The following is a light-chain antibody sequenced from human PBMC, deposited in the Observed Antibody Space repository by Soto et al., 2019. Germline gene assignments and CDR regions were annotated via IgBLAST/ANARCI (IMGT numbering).Light chain of an antibody. J-gene: IGKJ2*01. CDR1: QTISSW. CDR2: KSS. V-gene: IGKV1-5*03. Sequence: DIQMTQSPSTLSASVGDRVTITCRASQTISSWLAWYQQKPGKVPKLLIYKSSSLESVVPSRFSGSGSGTEFTLTISSVQPDDFATYYCQHYYSYPYTFGQGTKLEIK. CDR3: QHYYSYPYT.